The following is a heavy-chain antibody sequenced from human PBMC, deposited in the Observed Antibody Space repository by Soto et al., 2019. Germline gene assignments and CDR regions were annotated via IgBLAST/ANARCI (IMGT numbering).Heavy chain of an antibody. CDR2: ISGGGGST. V-gene: IGHV3-23*01. J-gene: IGHJ4*02. D-gene: IGHD6-19*01. CDR3: AKDDLAVSGTPDGC. Sequence: GGSLRLSCAASGFTFSSYAMTWVRQAPGKGLEWVSAISGGGGSTYYAGSVKGRFTISRDNSKSTLYLQMNRLRAEDTAVYYCAKDDLAVSGTPDGCWGQGTLVTVSS. CDR1: GFTFSSYA.